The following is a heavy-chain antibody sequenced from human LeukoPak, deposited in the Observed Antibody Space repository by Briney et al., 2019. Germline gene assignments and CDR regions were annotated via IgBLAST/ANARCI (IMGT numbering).Heavy chain of an antibody. V-gene: IGHV3-7*01. CDR3: ARDREEMVRAPYAFGI. CDR2: IKQDESEK. CDR1: GFTFSKYW. D-gene: IGHD3-10*01. J-gene: IGHJ3*02. Sequence: PGGSLRLSCAGSGFTFSKYWMTWVRQAPGKGLEWVANIKQDESEKYYVDSVKGRFTISRDNAKNSLYLQMNSLRAEDTAVYYCARDREEMVRAPYAFGIWGQGTMVTVSS.